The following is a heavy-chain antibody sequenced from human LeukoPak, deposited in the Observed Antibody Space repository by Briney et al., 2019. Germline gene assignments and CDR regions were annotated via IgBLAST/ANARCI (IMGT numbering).Heavy chain of an antibody. CDR3: VGVGDGYNYAFDP. CDR1: GGSISSSSYY. D-gene: IGHD5-24*01. Sequence: SETLSLTCTVSGGSISSSSYYWGWIRQPPGKGLEWIGSIYYSGSTYYNPSLKSRVTISVDTSKNQFSLKLSSVTAADTAVYYCVGVGDGYNYAFDPWGQGTLVTVSS. V-gene: IGHV4-39*07. CDR2: IYYSGST. J-gene: IGHJ5*02.